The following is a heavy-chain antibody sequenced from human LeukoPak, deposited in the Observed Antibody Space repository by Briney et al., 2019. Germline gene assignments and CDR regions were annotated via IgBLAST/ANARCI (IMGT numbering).Heavy chain of an antibody. CDR3: ARSTFGYGDYHYYMDV. D-gene: IGHD4-17*01. Sequence: SETLSLTCTVSGGSISSGSYYWSWIRQPAGKGLEWIGRIYTSGSTNYNPSLKSRVTISVDTSKNQFSLKLSSVTAADTAVYYCARSTFGYGDYHYYMDVWGKGTTVTISS. J-gene: IGHJ6*03. V-gene: IGHV4-61*02. CDR1: GGSISSGSYY. CDR2: IYTSGST.